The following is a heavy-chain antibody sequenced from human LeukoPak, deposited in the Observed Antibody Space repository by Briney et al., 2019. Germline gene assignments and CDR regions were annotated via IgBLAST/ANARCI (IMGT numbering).Heavy chain of an antibody. V-gene: IGHV3-33*01. CDR3: ARDYHDYGDYGFGPFDY. D-gene: IGHD4-17*01. CDR1: GFTFSSYG. Sequence: GRSLRLSCAASGFTFSSYGMHWVRQAPGKGLEWVAVIWYDGSNKYYADSVKGRFTISRDNSKNTLYLQMNSLRAEDTAVYYCARDYHDYGDYGFGPFDYWGQGTLVTASS. J-gene: IGHJ4*02. CDR2: IWYDGSNK.